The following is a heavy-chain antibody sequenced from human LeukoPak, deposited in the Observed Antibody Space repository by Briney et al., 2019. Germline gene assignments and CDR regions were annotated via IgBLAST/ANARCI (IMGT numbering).Heavy chain of an antibody. CDR1: GGSISSYY. CDR2: IYYSGST. D-gene: IGHD2-15*01. Sequence: PSETLFLTCTVSGGSISSYYWSWIRQPPGKGLEWIGYIYYSGSTNYNPSLKSRVTISVDTSKNQFSLKLSSVTAADTAVYYCARGDCSGGSCYRYYYYMDVWGKGTTVTVSS. J-gene: IGHJ6*03. CDR3: ARGDCSGGSCYRYYYYMDV. V-gene: IGHV4-59*01.